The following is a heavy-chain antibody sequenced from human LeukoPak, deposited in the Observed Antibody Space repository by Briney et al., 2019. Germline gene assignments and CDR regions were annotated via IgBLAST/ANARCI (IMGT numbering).Heavy chain of an antibody. D-gene: IGHD2-8*01. CDR1: GYTFNGYA. CDR3: ARVGNGASWPWEWFDP. J-gene: IGHJ5*02. V-gene: IGHV1-18*01. Sequence: ASVKVSCKASGYTFNGYAITWVPQAPGQGLEWMGWISAYNLNTNYAQNLQGRVTMTIDTSTTTAYMELRSLRFDDTAVCYCARVGNGASWPWEWFDPWGQGTLVTVSS. CDR2: ISAYNLNT.